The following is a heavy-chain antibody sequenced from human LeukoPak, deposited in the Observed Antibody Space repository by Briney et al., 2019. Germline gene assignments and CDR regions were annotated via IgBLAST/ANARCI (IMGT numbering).Heavy chain of an antibody. D-gene: IGHD6-13*01. CDR2: ISWDGGST. V-gene: IGHV3-43D*03. Sequence: PGGSLRLSCAASGFTFDDYAMHWVRHAPGRGLEWVSLISWDGGSTYYADSVKGRFTISRDNSKNSLYLQMNSLRAEDTALYYCAKDSIAAAGSIPLKLYYYYMDVWGKGTTVTVSS. CDR1: GFTFDDYA. CDR3: AKDSIAAAGSIPLKLYYYYMDV. J-gene: IGHJ6*03.